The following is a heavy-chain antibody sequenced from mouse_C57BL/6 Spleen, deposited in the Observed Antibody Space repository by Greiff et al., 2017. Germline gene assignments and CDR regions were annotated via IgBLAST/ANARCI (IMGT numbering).Heavy chain of an antibody. D-gene: IGHD2-5*01. CDR1: GYSFTGYY. J-gene: IGHJ1*03. CDR3: AKPPPGYSNFYWYVDV. Sequence: VQLKQSGPELVKPGASVKISCKASGYSFTGYYMNWVKQSPEQSLEWIGEINPSTGGTTYNQKFKAKATLTVDKSSSTAYMQLKSLTSEDSAVYYGAKPPPGYSNFYWYVDVWGTGTTVTVSS. V-gene: IGHV1-42*01. CDR2: INPSTGGT.